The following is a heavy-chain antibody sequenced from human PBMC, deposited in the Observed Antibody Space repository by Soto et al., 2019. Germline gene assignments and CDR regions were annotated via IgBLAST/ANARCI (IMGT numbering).Heavy chain of an antibody. Sequence: EVQLVESGGGLVKPGGSLRLSCGGSGFTFSNAWMNWVRQAPGKGLEWVGRIKSKSDGGTTDYATPVKGRFNISRDDSKNMLYLQMTRLKTEDTAMYYCARSYHTYYFDYWGRGTLFTVSS. V-gene: IGHV3-15*07. D-gene: IGHD3-10*01. J-gene: IGHJ4*01. CDR2: IKSKSDGGTT. CDR1: GFTFSNAW. CDR3: ARSYHTYYFDY.